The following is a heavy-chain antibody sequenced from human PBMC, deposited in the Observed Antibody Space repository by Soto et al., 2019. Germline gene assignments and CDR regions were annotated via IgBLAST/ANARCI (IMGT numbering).Heavy chain of an antibody. CDR3: AKDHAAAARRY. CDR1: GFTFSSYA. Sequence: PGGSLRLSCAASGFTFSSYAMSWVRQAPGKGLEWVSTISATGGSTYYADSVKGRFTLSRDNSKNTLYLQMYNLRAEDTAVYYCAKDHAAAARRYWGQGTLVTVSS. J-gene: IGHJ4*02. D-gene: IGHD6-13*01. CDR2: ISATGGST. V-gene: IGHV3-23*01.